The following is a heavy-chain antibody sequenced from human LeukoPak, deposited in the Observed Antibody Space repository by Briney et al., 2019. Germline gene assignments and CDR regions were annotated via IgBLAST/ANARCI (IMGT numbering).Heavy chain of an antibody. Sequence: SVKVSCKASGGTFSSYAISWVRQAPGQGLEWMGGIIPIFGTANYAQKFQGRVTITADKSTSTAYMELSSLRSEDTAVYYCARAIRGSKIASRYYYYYMDVWGKGTTVTVSS. J-gene: IGHJ6*03. D-gene: IGHD3-10*01. CDR3: ARAIRGSKIASRYYYYYMDV. CDR1: GGTFSSYA. V-gene: IGHV1-69*06. CDR2: IIPIFGTA.